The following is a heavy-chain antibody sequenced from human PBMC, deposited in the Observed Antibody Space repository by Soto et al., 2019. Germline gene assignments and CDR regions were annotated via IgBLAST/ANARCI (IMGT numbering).Heavy chain of an antibody. D-gene: IGHD6-25*01. J-gene: IGHJ6*02. Sequence: QVQLVQSGAEVKEPGDSVRVSCEASGYTFTAYYLHWVRQAPGQGLEWMGWINPKFGDTTYAQDFQGRVSMTRDMSISTVYMDLSRRPSDDTAIYYCARNMDYYYRRGSGNGHGVWGQGTSVTVFS. V-gene: IGHV1-2*02. CDR3: ARNMDYYYRRGSGNGHGV. CDR1: GYTFTAYY. CDR2: INPKFGDT.